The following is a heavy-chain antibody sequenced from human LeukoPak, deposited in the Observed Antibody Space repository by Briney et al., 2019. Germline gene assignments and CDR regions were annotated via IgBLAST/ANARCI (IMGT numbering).Heavy chain of an antibody. CDR1: GFTFDDYA. Sequence: GGSLRLSCAASGFTFDDYAMHWVRQGPGKSLEWVSLINENGDIAYYGDFVRGLFTVSRDNAKNSLYLQMNSLTTEDTALYYCAKARWEPNFDYWGQGTLVTVSS. V-gene: IGHV3-43*02. J-gene: IGHJ4*02. CDR3: AKARWEPNFDY. D-gene: IGHD1-26*01. CDR2: INENGDIA.